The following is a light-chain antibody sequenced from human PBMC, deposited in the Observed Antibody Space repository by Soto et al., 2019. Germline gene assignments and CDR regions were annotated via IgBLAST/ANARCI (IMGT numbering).Light chain of an antibody. CDR2: SNN. J-gene: IGLJ1*01. CDR3: AAWDDSLNGYV. Sequence: QSVLTQPPSASGTTGQRVTISCSGSSSNIGSNTVNWYQQLPGTAPKLLIYSNNQRPSGVPDRFSGSKSGTSASLAISGLQSEDEADYYCAAWDDSLNGYVVGTGTKFTV. CDR1: SSNIGSNT. V-gene: IGLV1-44*01.